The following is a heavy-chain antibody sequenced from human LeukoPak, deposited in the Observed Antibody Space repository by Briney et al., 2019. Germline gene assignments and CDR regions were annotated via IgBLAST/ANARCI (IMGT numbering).Heavy chain of an antibody. Sequence: GGSLRLSCAASGFTFSSYGMHWVRQAPGKGLEWVAVIWYDGSNKYYADSVKGRFTISRDNAKNSLYLQMNSLRAEDTAVYYCAGYCSSTSCYAMGGFDAFDIWGQGTMVTVSS. CDR3: AGYCSSTSCYAMGGFDAFDI. V-gene: IGHV3-33*03. CDR2: IWYDGSNK. D-gene: IGHD2-2*01. CDR1: GFTFSSYG. J-gene: IGHJ3*02.